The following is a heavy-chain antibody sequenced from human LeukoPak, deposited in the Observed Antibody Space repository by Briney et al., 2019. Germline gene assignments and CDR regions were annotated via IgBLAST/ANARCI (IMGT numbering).Heavy chain of an antibody. J-gene: IGHJ6*02. CDR3: AASLGYCSSTSCEEAYYYYYYGMDV. CDR1: GGSINSGDYY. Sequence: SETLSLTCTVSGGSINSGDYYWSWIRQPPGKGLEWIGYIYYSGATYYNPSLQSRVAISVDTSKNQFSLKLSSVTAADTAVYYCAASLGYCSSTSCEEAYYYYYYGMDVWGQGTTVTVSS. V-gene: IGHV4-30-4*01. CDR2: IYYSGAT. D-gene: IGHD2-2*01.